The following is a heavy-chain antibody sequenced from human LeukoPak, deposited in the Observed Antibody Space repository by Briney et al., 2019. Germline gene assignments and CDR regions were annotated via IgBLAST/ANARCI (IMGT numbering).Heavy chain of an antibody. V-gene: IGHV1-2*02. J-gene: IGHJ4*02. CDR2: INPNSGGT. Sequence: ASVKVSRKASGYTFTGYYMHWVRQAPGQGLEWMGWINPNSGGTNYAQKFQGRVTMTRDTSISTAYMELSRLRSDDTAVYYCARDLLYYYDSSGYYYNYWGQGTLVTVSS. D-gene: IGHD3-22*01. CDR3: ARDLLYYYDSSGYYYNY. CDR1: GYTFTGYY.